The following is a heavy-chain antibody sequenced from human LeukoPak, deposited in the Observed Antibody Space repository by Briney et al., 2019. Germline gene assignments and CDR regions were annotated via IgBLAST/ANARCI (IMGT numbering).Heavy chain of an antibody. CDR3: ARSRERICSNPPCYVDLQAT. CDR1: GDSLSSGGYY. CDR2: IYIGESA. J-gene: IGHJ4*02. V-gene: IGHV4-61*02. Sequence: SETLSLTCSVFGDSLSSGGYYWTWIRQPAGKGLEWIGRIYIGESANYNSSLKSRVTILVDTSKNQFSLKLSSVTAADTAMYFCARSRERICSNPPCYVDLQATWGQGTLVTVSP. D-gene: IGHD2-2*01.